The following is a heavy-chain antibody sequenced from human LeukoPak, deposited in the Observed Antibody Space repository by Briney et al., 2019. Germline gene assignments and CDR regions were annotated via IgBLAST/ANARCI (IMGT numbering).Heavy chain of an antibody. CDR2: INIDGNTS. Sequence: PGGSLRLSCAAPGFTFSSYGIHWVRQAPGKGLVWVSRINIDGNTSNYADSVKGRFTISRDNAKNAVYLQMNSLRVEDTAVYYCARSSALATPPVAYWGQGTLVTVSS. D-gene: IGHD5-12*01. J-gene: IGHJ4*02. CDR1: GFTFSSYG. V-gene: IGHV3-74*01. CDR3: ARSSALATPPVAY.